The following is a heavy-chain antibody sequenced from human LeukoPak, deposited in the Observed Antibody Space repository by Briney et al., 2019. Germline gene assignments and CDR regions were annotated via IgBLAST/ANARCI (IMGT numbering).Heavy chain of an antibody. CDR3: ARGMRGYSYGKKRGYYFDY. V-gene: IGHV1-8*01. Sequence: ASVKVSCKASGYTFTSYDINWVRQATGPGLEWMGWMNPNSGNTGYAQKFQGRVTMTRNTSISTAYMELSGLRSEDTAVYYCARGMRGYSYGKKRGYYFDYWGQGTLVTVSS. CDR1: GYTFTSYD. CDR2: MNPNSGNT. J-gene: IGHJ4*02. D-gene: IGHD5-18*01.